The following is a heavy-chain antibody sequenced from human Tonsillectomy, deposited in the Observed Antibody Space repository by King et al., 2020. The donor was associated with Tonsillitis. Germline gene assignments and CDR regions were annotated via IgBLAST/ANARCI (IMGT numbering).Heavy chain of an antibody. D-gene: IGHD6-19*01. J-gene: IGHJ2*01. CDR3: ARDPGLYCSGWYHPYLQGWYFDL. CDR2: INSDGSST. Sequence: VQLVESGGGLVQPGGSLRLSCAASGFTFSSYWMHWVRQAPGKGLVWVSRINSDGSSTSYADSVKGRFTISRDNAKNTLYLQKNSLRAEDTAVYYCARDPGLYCSGWYHPYLQGWYFDLWGRGTLVTVSS. CDR1: GFTFSSYW. V-gene: IGHV3-74*01.